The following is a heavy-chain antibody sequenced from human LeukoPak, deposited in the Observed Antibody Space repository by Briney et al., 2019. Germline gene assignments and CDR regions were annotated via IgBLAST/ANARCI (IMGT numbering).Heavy chain of an antibody. D-gene: IGHD3-22*01. Sequence: SETLSLTCTVSGGSVSSGTYYWNWIRQPPGKGLEWIGYIYLSGSTNYNPSLKSRATISVDTSKNQFSLKLSYVTAADTAVYYCARDEDNSGRYYYYMDVWGKGTTVTVSS. CDR2: IYLSGST. V-gene: IGHV4-61*01. CDR1: GGSVSSGTYY. CDR3: ARDEDNSGRYYYYMDV. J-gene: IGHJ6*03.